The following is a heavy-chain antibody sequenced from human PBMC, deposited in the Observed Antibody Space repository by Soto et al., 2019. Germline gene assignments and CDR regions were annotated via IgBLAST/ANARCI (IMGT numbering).Heavy chain of an antibody. V-gene: IGHV1-69*04. CDR3: AREFSYSSSWYREENNWFDP. CDR2: IIPILGIA. J-gene: IGHJ5*02. D-gene: IGHD6-13*01. CDR1: GGTFSSYT. Sequence: ASVKVSCKASGGTFSSYTISWVRQAPGQGLEWMGRIIPILGIANYAQKFQGRVTITADKSTSTAYMELSSLRSEDTAVYYCAREFSYSSSWYREENNWFDPWGQGTLVTVSS.